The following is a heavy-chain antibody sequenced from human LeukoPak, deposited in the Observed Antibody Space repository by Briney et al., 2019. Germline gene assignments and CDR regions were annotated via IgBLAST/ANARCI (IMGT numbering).Heavy chain of an antibody. J-gene: IGHJ5*02. CDR1: GFTFSSDW. Sequence: GGSLRLSCAASGFTFSSDWMSWVRQAPGKGLEWVANIKQEGSEKYYVDSVKGRFTISRDSAKNSLYLQMNSLRAEDTAVYYCARDKYCSSTSCYTGPYNWFDPWGQGTLVTVSS. V-gene: IGHV3-7*01. CDR2: IKQEGSEK. CDR3: ARDKYCSSTSCYTGPYNWFDP. D-gene: IGHD2-2*02.